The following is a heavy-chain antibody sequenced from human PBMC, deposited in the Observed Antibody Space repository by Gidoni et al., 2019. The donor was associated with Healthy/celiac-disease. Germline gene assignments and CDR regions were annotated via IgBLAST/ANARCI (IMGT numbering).Heavy chain of an antibody. J-gene: IGHJ6*02. CDR2: ISYDGSNK. CDR1: GFTFSSYG. D-gene: IGHD3-10*01. V-gene: IGHV3-30*18. CDR3: AKELVGTRITMVRGRRGGMDV. Sequence: QVQLVESGGGVVQPGRSLRLSCAASGFTFSSYGMHWVRQAPGKGLEWVAVISYDGSNKYYADSVKGRFTISRDNSKNTLYLQMNSLRAEDTAVYYCAKELVGTRITMVRGRRGGMDVWGQGTTVTVSS.